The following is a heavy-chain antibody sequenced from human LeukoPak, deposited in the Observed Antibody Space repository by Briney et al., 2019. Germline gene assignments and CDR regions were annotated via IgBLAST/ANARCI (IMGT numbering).Heavy chain of an antibody. Sequence: ASVKVSCKVSGYTLTELSMHWVRQAPGKGLEWMGGFDPEDGETIYAQKFQGRVTMTEDTSTDTAYMELSSLRSEDTAVYYCATDLGYCSSTSSYSIGWGQGTLVTVSS. CDR3: ATDLGYCSSTSSYSIG. J-gene: IGHJ4*02. V-gene: IGHV1-24*01. D-gene: IGHD2-2*01. CDR1: GYTLTELS. CDR2: FDPEDGET.